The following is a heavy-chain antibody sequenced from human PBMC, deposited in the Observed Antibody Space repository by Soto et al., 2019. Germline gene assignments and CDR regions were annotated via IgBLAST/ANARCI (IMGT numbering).Heavy chain of an antibody. D-gene: IGHD6-25*01. J-gene: IGHJ4*02. CDR2: IGPTGSDM. Sequence: ESGGGLVNPGGSLTLSCAVSGFTFSDNYMSWIRQAPGKGLECLSYIGPTGSDMSYADSVKGRFTISRDNAKNSLYLQMSSLRAEDTAVYYCATTARLFNYWGRGTLVTVSS. V-gene: IGHV3-11*01. CDR3: ATTARLFNY. CDR1: GFTFSDNY.